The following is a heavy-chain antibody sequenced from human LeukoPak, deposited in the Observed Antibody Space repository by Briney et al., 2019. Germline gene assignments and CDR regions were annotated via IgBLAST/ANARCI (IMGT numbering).Heavy chain of an antibody. J-gene: IGHJ5*02. D-gene: IGHD3-22*01. Sequence: ASETLSLTCTVSGGSISSGGYYWSWIRQHPGKGLEWIGYIYYSGSTYYNPSLKSRVTISVDTSENQFSLKLSSVTAADTAVYYCARRGTYYYDSSGYILDPWGQGTLVTVSS. CDR2: IYYSGST. CDR1: GGSISSGGYY. V-gene: IGHV4-31*03. CDR3: ARRGTYYYDSSGYILDP.